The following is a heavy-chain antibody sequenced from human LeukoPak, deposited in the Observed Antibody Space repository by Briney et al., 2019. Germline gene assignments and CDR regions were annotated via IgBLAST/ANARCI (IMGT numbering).Heavy chain of an antibody. CDR2: ISGSGGST. J-gene: IGHJ4*02. V-gene: IGHV3-23*01. Sequence: GGSLGLSCAASGFTFSSYAMSWVRQAPGKGLEWVSAISGSGGSTYYADSVKGRFTISRDNSKNTLYLQMNSLRAEDTAVYYCAKSGALWFGELPYFDYWGQGTLVTVSS. CDR3: AKSGALWFGELPYFDY. D-gene: IGHD3-10*01. CDR1: GFTFSSYA.